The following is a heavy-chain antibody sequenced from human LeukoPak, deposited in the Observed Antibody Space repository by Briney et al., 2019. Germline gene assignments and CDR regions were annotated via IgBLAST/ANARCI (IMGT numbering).Heavy chain of an antibody. CDR3: ARTREQWQVLDY. D-gene: IGHD6-19*01. J-gene: IGHJ4*02. V-gene: IGHV3-30*03. CDR1: GFTFSNYG. CDR2: ISHEGSQT. Sequence: GGSLRLSCAASGFTFSNYGMHWVRQAPGKGLEWVAVISHEGSQTYYADSVRGRFTISRDNSKNLVYLQMNSLRPEDTAVYYCARTREQWQVLDYWGQGTLVTVSS.